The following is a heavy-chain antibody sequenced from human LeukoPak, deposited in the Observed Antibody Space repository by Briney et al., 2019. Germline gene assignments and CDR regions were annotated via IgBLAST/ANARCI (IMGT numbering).Heavy chain of an antibody. J-gene: IGHJ4*02. V-gene: IGHV3-30*18. CDR3: AKDFSLGQFLFDY. D-gene: IGHD2-21*01. Sequence: PGGSLRLSCAASGFTFSSYGMHWVRQAPGKGLEWVAVISYDGSNKYYADSVKGRFTISRDNSKNTLYLQMNSLRAEDTAVYYCAKDFSLGQFLFDYWGQGTLVTVSS. CDR2: ISYDGSNK. CDR1: GFTFSSYG.